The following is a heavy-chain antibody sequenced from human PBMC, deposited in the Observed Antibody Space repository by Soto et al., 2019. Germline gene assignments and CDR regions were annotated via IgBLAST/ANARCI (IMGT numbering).Heavy chain of an antibody. CDR2: IWNGRRNI. Sequence: GGSLRLSCAASGFTFSDYGMNWIRQAPGKGLEWVAVIWNGRRNIYYTDSVKGRFTISRDNSKNTLYLQMNSLRAEDTAVYYCARGIEQQLVDFDYWGQGTLVTVSS. D-gene: IGHD6-13*01. J-gene: IGHJ4*02. CDR1: GFTFSDYG. V-gene: IGHV3-33*08. CDR3: ARGIEQQLVDFDY.